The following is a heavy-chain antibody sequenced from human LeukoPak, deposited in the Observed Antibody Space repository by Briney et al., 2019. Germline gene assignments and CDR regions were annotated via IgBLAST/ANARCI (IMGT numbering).Heavy chain of an antibody. J-gene: IGHJ4*02. CDR1: GYTFTGYY. D-gene: IGHD3-3*01. Sequence: ASVKVSCKASGYTFTGYYMHWVRQAPGQGLEWMGWINPNSGGTNYAQKFQGRVTMTRDMSTSTVYMELSSLRSEDTAVYYCARDRSYDFWSGYYTHTFDYWGQGTLVTVSS. V-gene: IGHV1-2*02. CDR2: INPNSGGT. CDR3: ARDRSYDFWSGYYTHTFDY.